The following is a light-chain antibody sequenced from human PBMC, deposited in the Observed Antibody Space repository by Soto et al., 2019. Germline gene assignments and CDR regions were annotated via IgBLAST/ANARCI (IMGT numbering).Light chain of an antibody. J-gene: IGLJ3*02. CDR1: SSDVGGYNY. CDR3: SSYTSSSTWV. Sequence: QSVLTQPASVSGSPGQSITISCTGTSSDVGGYNYVSWYQHHPGEAPKLMIYEVTNRPSGVPNRFAGSKSGNTASLTISGLQDEDEADYYCSSYTSSSTWVFGGGTKLTVL. V-gene: IGLV2-14*01. CDR2: EVT.